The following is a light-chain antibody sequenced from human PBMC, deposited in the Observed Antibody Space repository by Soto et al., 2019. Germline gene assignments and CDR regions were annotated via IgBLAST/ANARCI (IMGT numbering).Light chain of an antibody. CDR2: DAS. V-gene: IGKV1-5*01. CDR1: QSISSW. Sequence: DIQMTQSPSTLSASVGDRVTITCRASQSISSWSAWYQQKPGRAPKLLIYDASSLESGVPSRFSGSGSGTEFTLTISSLQPDDFATYYCQQYNSYSFGQGTK. J-gene: IGKJ1*01. CDR3: QQYNSYS.